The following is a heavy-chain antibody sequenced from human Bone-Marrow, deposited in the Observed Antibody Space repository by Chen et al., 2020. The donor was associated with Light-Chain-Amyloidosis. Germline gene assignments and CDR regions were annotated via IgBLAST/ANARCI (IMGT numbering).Heavy chain of an antibody. V-gene: IGHV5-51*01. J-gene: IGHJ4*02. D-gene: IGHD5-12*01. CDR2: IYPDDSDA. CDR1: GYTFPNYW. Sequence: EVQLEQSGPEVKKPGESLKISCKGSGYTFPNYWRGWVRQMPGKGLEWMGVIYPDDSDARYSPSFEGQVTISADKSITPAYLQWRSLKASDTAMYYCARRRDGYNFDYWGQGTLVTVSS. CDR3: ARRRDGYNFDY.